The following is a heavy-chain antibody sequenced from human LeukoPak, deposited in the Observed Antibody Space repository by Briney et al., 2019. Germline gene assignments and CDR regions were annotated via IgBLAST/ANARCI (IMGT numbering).Heavy chain of an antibody. Sequence: ASVTVSCKASGYTFTGYYMHWVRQAPGQGLEWMGWINPNSGFTNYAQKFQGRVTMTRDTSISTAYMELSRLRSDDTAVYYCAREDYYDSSGYPGGYWGQGTLVTVSS. CDR2: INPNSGFT. CDR3: AREDYYDSSGYPGGY. D-gene: IGHD3-22*01. V-gene: IGHV1-2*02. CDR1: GYTFTGYY. J-gene: IGHJ4*02.